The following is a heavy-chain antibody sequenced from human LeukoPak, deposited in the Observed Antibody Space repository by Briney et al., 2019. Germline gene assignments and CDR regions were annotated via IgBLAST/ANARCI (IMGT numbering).Heavy chain of an antibody. V-gene: IGHV3-21*01. Sequence: GGSLRLSCAASGFTFRSYGIYWVRRAPGKGLEWVSSVSSSSSYIYYADSVKGRFTISRDNAKNSLYLQMNSLRAEDTAVYYCARDLGTDDAFDIWGQGTMVTVSS. CDR2: VSSSSSYI. CDR3: ARDLGTDDAFDI. J-gene: IGHJ3*02. CDR1: GFTFRSYG.